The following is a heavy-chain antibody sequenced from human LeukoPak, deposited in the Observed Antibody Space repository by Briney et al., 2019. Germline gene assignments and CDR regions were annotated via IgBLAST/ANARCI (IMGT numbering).Heavy chain of an antibody. CDR2: XXXXGST. J-gene: IGHJ5*02. V-gene: IGHV4-34*01. Sequence: SETLSLTCAVYXXXXSGXXWSWIRXXPXXXXXXXXXXXXXGSTNYNPSLKSRVTISVDTSKNQFSLKLSSVTAADTAVYYCARGPLKYYYDSSGYNNWFDPWGQGTLVTVSS. CDR1: XXXXSGXX. CDR3: ARGPLKYYYDSSGYNNWFDP. D-gene: IGHD3-22*01.